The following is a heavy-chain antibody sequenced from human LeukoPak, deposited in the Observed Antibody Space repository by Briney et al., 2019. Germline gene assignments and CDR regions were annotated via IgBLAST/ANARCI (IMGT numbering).Heavy chain of an antibody. CDR2: IYYSGST. J-gene: IGHJ5*02. Sequence: KPSETLSLTCTVSGGSISSGDYYWSWIRQPPGKGLEWIGYIYYSGSTNYNPSLKSRVTISVDTSKNQFSLKLSSVTAADTAVYYCARGLTTVTRKAPRRGTFDPWGQGTLVTVSS. V-gene: IGHV4-30-4*01. CDR1: GGSISSGDYY. CDR3: ARGLTTVTRKAPRRGTFDP. D-gene: IGHD4-17*01.